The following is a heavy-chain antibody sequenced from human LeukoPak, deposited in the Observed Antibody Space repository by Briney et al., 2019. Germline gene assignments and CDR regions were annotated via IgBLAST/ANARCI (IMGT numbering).Heavy chain of an antibody. J-gene: IGHJ4*02. Sequence: GGSLRLSCAASGFTFSAYEMNWVRQAPGKGLEPVSYISGSGSSLSYADSVRGRFTISRDNAKNSLYLQMNSLRVEDTAVYYCAKVAKYYYGSETYYFFEHWGQGTPVTASS. V-gene: IGHV3-48*03. CDR1: GFTFSAYE. CDR2: ISGSGSSL. CDR3: AKVAKYYYGSETYYFFEH. D-gene: IGHD3-10*01.